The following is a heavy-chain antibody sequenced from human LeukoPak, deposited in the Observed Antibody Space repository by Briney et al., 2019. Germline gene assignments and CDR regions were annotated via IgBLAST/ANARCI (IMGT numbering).Heavy chain of an antibody. CDR1: GFTFSNYA. V-gene: IGHV3-23*01. J-gene: IGHJ4*02. D-gene: IGHD2-2*02. Sequence: PGGSLRLSCAASGFTFSNYAMNWVRQAPGKGLEWVSTISGSGGSTYYADSVKGRFTISRDNSKNTLYLQMDSLRADDTAVYYCAKVHCSSPSCYTGRWRAESINYWGQGTLVTVSS. CDR3: AKVHCSSPSCYTGRWRAESINY. CDR2: ISGSGGST.